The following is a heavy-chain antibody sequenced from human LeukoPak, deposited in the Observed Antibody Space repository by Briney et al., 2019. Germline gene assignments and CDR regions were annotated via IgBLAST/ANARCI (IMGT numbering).Heavy chain of an antibody. V-gene: IGHV4-34*01. CDR2: INHSGST. CDR1: GGSFSGYY. D-gene: IGHD6-13*01. CDR3: ATSSWYKSFDY. Sequence: SETLSLTCAVYGGSFSGYYWSWIRQPPGKGLEWIGEINHSGSTNYNPSLKSRVTISVDTSKNQFSLKLSSVTAADTAVYYCATSSWYKSFDYWGQGTLVTVSS. J-gene: IGHJ4*02.